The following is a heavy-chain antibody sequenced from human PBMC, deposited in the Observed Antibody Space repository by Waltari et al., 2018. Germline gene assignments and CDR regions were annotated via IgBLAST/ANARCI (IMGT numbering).Heavy chain of an antibody. CDR2: INHSGST. CDR1: GGSFSGYY. CDR3: AKYRGQLVGAYGDYFDY. V-gene: IGHV4-34*01. D-gene: IGHD6-6*01. Sequence: QVQPQQWGAGLLKPSETLSLTCAVYGGSFSGYYWSWIRQPPGKGLEWIGEINHSGSTNYNPSLKSRVTISVDTSKNQFSLKLSSVTAADTAVYYCAKYRGQLVGAYGDYFDYWGQGTLVTVSS. J-gene: IGHJ4*02.